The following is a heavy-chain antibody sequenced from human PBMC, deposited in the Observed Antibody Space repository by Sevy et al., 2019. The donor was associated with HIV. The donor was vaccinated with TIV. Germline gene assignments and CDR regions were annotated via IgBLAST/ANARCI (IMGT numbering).Heavy chain of an antibody. CDR2: ISYDGSNK. V-gene: IGHV3-30-3*01. D-gene: IGHD6-19*01. CDR1: GFTFSSYA. J-gene: IGHJ4*02. CDR3: ATEPIAVAGTSVDY. Sequence: GGSLRLSCAASGFTFSSYAMHWVRQALGKGLEWVAVISYDGSNKYYADSVKGRFTISRDNSKNTLYLQMNSLRAEDTAVYYCATEPIAVAGTSVDYWGQGTLVTVSS.